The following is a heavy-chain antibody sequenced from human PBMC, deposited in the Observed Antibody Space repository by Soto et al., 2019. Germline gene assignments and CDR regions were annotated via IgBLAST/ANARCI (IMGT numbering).Heavy chain of an antibody. V-gene: IGHV6-1*01. CDR3: AGDGSAARNRFSGYFDY. D-gene: IGHD6-25*01. Sequence: QTPSLTCAISGDSASSNSAAWNWIRQSPSRGLEWLGRIDYRSKWYNDHAVSVKSRIASNPVTTKNQYSLQLNSVTPEDTAVYYCAGDGSAARNRFSGYFDYWGQGTLVTVSS. CDR1: GDSASSNSAA. J-gene: IGHJ4*02. CDR2: IDYRSKWYN.